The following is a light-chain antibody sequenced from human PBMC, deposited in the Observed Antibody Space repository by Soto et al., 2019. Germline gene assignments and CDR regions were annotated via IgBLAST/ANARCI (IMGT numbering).Light chain of an antibody. CDR1: QGISSY. CDR3: QQLNSYLLST. Sequence: DIQLTQSPSFLSASVGDRVTITCRASQGISSYLAWYQQKPGKAPKLLIYAASTLQSGVPSRFSGSGSGTEFTLTISSLQPEDFATYYCQQLNSYLLSTFGPGNKVDIK. J-gene: IGKJ3*01. CDR2: AAS. V-gene: IGKV1-9*01.